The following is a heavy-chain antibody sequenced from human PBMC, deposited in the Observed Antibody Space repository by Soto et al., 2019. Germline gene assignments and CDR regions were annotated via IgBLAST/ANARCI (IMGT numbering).Heavy chain of an antibody. V-gene: IGHV3-49*04. J-gene: IGHJ4*02. D-gene: IGHD3-3*01. CDR1: VFTFGGYA. CDR3: RRVNDFWSGYYTSSFEY. CDR2: FRSNAYGGTT. Sequence: PGGSLRLSCTASVFTFGGYAMSWVRQAPGKGLDWLGFFRSNAYGGTTEYAASVKGRFTISRDDSKSIAYLQMSSLKTEDTAVYYCRRVNDFWSGYYTSSFEYWGQGTTVTVSS.